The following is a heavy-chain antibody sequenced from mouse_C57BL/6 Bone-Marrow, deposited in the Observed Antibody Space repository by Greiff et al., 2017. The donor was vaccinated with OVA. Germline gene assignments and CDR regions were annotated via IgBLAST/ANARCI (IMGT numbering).Heavy chain of an antibody. CDR2: IDTSDSYT. CDR1: GYTFTSYW. D-gene: IGHD6-2*01. Sequence: QVQLQQPGAELVMPGASVKLSCKASGYTFTSYWMHWVKQRPGQGLEWIGEIDTSDSYTNYNQKFKGKSTLTVDKSSSTAYMQLSSLTSEDSAVYYCAISYYFDYWGQGTTLTVSS. J-gene: IGHJ2*01. CDR3: AISYYFDY. V-gene: IGHV1-69*01.